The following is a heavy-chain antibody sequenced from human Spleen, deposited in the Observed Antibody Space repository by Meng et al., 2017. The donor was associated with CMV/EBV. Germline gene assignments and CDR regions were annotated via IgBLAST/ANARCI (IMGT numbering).Heavy chain of an antibody. Sequence: KASGYNFPSYDINWVRQAPGQGLEWMGWITVYNGKTNYAQNLQGRVTVTADTSTSTAYMELRSLRSDDTAVYYCARSIVGATPNFDYWGQGTLVTVSS. CDR2: ITVYNGKT. CDR1: GYNFPSYD. CDR3: ARSIVGATPNFDY. V-gene: IGHV1-18*01. D-gene: IGHD1-26*01. J-gene: IGHJ4*02.